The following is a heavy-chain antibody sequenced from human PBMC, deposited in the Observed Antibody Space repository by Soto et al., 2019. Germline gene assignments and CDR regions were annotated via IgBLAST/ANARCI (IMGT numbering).Heavy chain of an antibody. CDR3: AKGIASGSYWYYGLDV. Sequence: PGGSLRLSCAASGFTFDDYAMHWVRQAPGKGLEWVSGISWNSGSIGYADSVKGRFTISRDNAKNSLYLQMNRLRAEDTAVYYCAKGIASGSYWYYGLDVWGQGTMVTVSS. J-gene: IGHJ6*02. V-gene: IGHV3-9*01. D-gene: IGHD1-26*01. CDR2: ISWNSGSI. CDR1: GFTFDDYA.